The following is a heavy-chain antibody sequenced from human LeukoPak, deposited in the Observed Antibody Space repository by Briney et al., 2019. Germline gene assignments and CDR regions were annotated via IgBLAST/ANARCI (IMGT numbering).Heavy chain of an antibody. CDR1: GYSFSTFA. CDR2: INAGNGDT. Sequence: ASVKVSCKASGYSFSTFAIYWVRQAPGQRLEWMGWINAGNGDTRYSQKFQGRVTITRDTSASTAYMELRSLRSDDTAVYYCARDNSNLDYWGQGTLVTVSS. J-gene: IGHJ4*02. V-gene: IGHV1-3*01. CDR3: ARDNSNLDY. D-gene: IGHD4-11*01.